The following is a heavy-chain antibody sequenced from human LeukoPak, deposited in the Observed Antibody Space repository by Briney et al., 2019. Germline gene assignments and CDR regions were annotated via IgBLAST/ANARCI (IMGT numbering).Heavy chain of an antibody. J-gene: IGHJ4*02. CDR1: GYTLTELS. V-gene: IGHV1-24*01. CDR2: FDPEDGET. D-gene: IGHD2-8*01. CDR3: ATAYCTNGVCYRGFDY. Sequence: ASVKVSCKVSGYTLTELSMHWVRQAPGKGLEWMGGFDPEDGETIYAQKFQGRVTMTEDTSTDTAYMELGSLRSEDTAVYYCATAYCTNGVCYRGFDYWGQGTLVTVSS.